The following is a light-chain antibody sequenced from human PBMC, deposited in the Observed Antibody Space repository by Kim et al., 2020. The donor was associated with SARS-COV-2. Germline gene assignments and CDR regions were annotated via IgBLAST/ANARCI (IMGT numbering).Light chain of an antibody. CDR3: QSYDSSLSAVV. Sequence: RVTTSCPGSSSNIGAGYDVHWYQQLPGTAPKLLIYGNSNRPSGVPDRFSGSKSGTSASLAITGLQAEDEADYYCQSYDSSLSAVVFGGGTQLTVL. CDR2: GNS. J-gene: IGLJ2*01. V-gene: IGLV1-40*01. CDR1: SSNIGAGYD.